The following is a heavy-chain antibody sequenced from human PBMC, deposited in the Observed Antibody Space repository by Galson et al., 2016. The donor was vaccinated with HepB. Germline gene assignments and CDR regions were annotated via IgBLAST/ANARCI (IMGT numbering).Heavy chain of an antibody. Sequence: SETLSLTCAVYGGSFSGYYWTWIRQPPGKGLEWIGEIHYSGITNYKSSLQSRVAMSVDTSKDQFSLTLSSVTAADTAVYYCARGPWGSSPRALDIRGQGTMVAVSS. CDR3: ARGPWGSSPRALDI. J-gene: IGHJ3*02. V-gene: IGHV4-34*01. CDR1: GGSFSGYY. D-gene: IGHD3-16*01. CDR2: IHYSGIT.